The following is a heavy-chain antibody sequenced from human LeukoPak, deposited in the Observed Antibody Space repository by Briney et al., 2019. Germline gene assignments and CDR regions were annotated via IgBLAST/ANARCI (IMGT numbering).Heavy chain of an antibody. CDR3: ARAQLRFLEWLSPYNWFDP. V-gene: IGHV4-38-2*02. Sequence: SETLSLTCIVSGYSITSGYYWGWIRQPPGKGLEWIGSIYHSGDTYYNPSLKSRVTISVDTSKNQFSLKLDSVTAADTAVYYCARAQLRFLEWLSPYNWFDPWGQGTLVTVSS. CDR2: IYHSGDT. J-gene: IGHJ5*02. CDR1: GYSITSGYY. D-gene: IGHD3-3*01.